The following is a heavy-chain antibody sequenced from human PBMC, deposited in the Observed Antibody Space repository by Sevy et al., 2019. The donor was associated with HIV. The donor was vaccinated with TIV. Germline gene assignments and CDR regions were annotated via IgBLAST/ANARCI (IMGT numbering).Heavy chain of an antibody. J-gene: IGHJ4*02. CDR1: GGSIRSGRYY. CDR3: ARAEGDGYNYRYFDS. Sequence: SETLSLTCTVSGGSIRSGRYYWTWIRQPAGKGLEWIGRIFPSGGSNFNPSMMSRVSMSIDTSKKQFSLRLTSVTAADTVVYYCARAEGDGYNYRYFDSWGPGTLVTVSS. V-gene: IGHV4-61*02. D-gene: IGHD5-12*01. CDR2: IFPSGGS.